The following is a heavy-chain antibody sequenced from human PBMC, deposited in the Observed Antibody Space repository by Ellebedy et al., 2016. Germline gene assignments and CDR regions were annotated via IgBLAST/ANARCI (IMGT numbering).Heavy chain of an antibody. Sequence: SETLSLTXTVSGGSTSSSNYYWGWIRQPPGKGLEWIGSIFYSGSTYYNPSLKSRVTISVDTSKNQFSLKLSSVTAADTAVYYCARLDYYDSSAYYLGFDYWGQGTLVTVSS. J-gene: IGHJ4*02. CDR3: ARLDYYDSSAYYLGFDY. D-gene: IGHD3-22*01. V-gene: IGHV4-39*01. CDR1: GGSTSSSNYY. CDR2: IFYSGST.